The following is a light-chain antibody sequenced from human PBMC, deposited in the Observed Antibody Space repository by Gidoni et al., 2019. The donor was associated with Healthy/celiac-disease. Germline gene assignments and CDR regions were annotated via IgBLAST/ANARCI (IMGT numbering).Light chain of an antibody. Sequence: DIVLTHSPATLSLSPGERATLSCRASQSVSSYLAWYQQQPGQAPRLLIDDASNRATGIPPKFSGSGSGTDFTLTISSLEPEDFAVYYCQQRSNWPPTFGQGTKVEIK. CDR1: QSVSSY. V-gene: IGKV3-11*01. CDR3: QQRSNWPPT. J-gene: IGKJ1*01. CDR2: DAS.